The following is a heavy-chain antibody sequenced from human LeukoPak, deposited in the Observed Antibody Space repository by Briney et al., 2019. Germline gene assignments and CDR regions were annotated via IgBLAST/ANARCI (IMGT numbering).Heavy chain of an antibody. CDR2: ISSSSSYI. Sequence: GGSLRLSCAASGFTFSNYAMNWVRQAPGMGLEWVSSISSSSSYIYYADSVKGRFTISRDNAKNSLYLQMNSLRAEDTAVYYCARALYGSGNGYFDYWGQGTLVTVSS. V-gene: IGHV3-21*04. J-gene: IGHJ4*02. CDR3: ARALYGSGNGYFDY. CDR1: GFTFSNYA. D-gene: IGHD3-10*01.